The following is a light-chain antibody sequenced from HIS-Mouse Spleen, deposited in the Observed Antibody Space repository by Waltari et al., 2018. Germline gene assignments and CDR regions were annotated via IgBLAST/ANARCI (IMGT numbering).Light chain of an antibody. CDR1: QDISNY. CDR3: QQYDNLPALT. J-gene: IGKJ4*01. CDR2: DAS. V-gene: IGKV1-33*01. Sequence: DIQMTQSPSSLSASVGDRVTITCQASQDISNYLNWYQQKPGKAPKLLFYDASNLETGGPSRFSGSGSGTDFTFTISSLQPEDIATYYCQQYDNLPALTFGGGTKVEIK.